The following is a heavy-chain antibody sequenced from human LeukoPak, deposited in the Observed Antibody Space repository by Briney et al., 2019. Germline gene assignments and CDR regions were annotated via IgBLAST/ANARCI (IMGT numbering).Heavy chain of an antibody. Sequence: GGSLRLSCAASGFTFSSYSMNWVRQAPGKGLEWVSSISSSSSYIYYADSVKGRFTISRDNAKNSLYLQMNSLRAEDTAVYYCAREKSVTIFPPLATDYWGQGTLVTVSS. CDR3: AREKSVTIFPPLATDY. V-gene: IGHV3-21*01. CDR1: GFTFSSYS. D-gene: IGHD3-3*01. CDR2: ISSSSSYI. J-gene: IGHJ4*02.